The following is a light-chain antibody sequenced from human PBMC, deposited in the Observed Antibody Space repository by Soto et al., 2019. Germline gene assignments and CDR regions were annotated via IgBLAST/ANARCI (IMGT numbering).Light chain of an antibody. CDR2: EVS. CDR3: CSYAGSSTSV. J-gene: IGLJ3*02. Sequence: QSALTQPASVSGSPGQSITISCTGTSSDVGSYNLVSWYQHHPGKAPKLMIYEVSKRPSGVSNRFSGSKSGNTASLTISGLKAEDEADYYCCSYAGSSTSVFGGGTKLTVL. CDR1: SSDVGSYNL. V-gene: IGLV2-23*02.